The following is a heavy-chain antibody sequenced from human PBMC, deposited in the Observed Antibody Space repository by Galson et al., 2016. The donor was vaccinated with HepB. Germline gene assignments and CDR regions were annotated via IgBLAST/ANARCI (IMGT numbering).Heavy chain of an antibody. CDR3: AKGSLYYGSGSYYNPSDYYFYGLDV. V-gene: IGHV3-9*01. CDR1: GFTFDDYA. CDR2: ISWNSVNI. D-gene: IGHD3-10*01. Sequence: SLRLSCAASGFTFDDYAMHWVRQAPGKGLEWVSGISWNSVNIGYADSVKGRFTISRDNAKNSLYLQMNSLRPEDTALYYCAKGSLYYGSGSYYNPSDYYFYGLDVWGQGTTVTVSS. J-gene: IGHJ6*02.